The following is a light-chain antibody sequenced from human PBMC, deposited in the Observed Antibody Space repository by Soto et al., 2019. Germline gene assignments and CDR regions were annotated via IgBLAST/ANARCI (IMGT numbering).Light chain of an antibody. V-gene: IGKV1-27*01. CDR2: AAS. CDR1: QGIRNF. Sequence: DIQMTQSPSSLSAYVGDRVTITCRASQGIRNFLAWYQQKPGKVPKLLISAASTLESGVPSRFSGSGSETDFTLTITSLQPEDVATYYCQKYSSVITFGQGTRLEIK. CDR3: QKYSSVIT. J-gene: IGKJ5*01.